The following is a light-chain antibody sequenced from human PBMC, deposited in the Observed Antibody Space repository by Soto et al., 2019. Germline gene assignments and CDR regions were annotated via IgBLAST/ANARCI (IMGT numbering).Light chain of an antibody. J-gene: IGLJ1*01. Sequence: QSALTQPASVSGSPGQSITISCTGSSSDIGAYNFATWYQQHPDKAPKLMVFDVTNRPSGVSDRFSGSKSGNTASLTISGLQAEDEAEYYCSSYTTSSTYVFGTGTKSPS. V-gene: IGLV2-14*01. CDR2: DVT. CDR1: SSDIGAYNF. CDR3: SSYTTSSTYV.